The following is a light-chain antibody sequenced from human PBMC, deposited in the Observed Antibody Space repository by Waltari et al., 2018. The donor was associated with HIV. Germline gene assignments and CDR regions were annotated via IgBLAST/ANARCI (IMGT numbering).Light chain of an antibody. Sequence: QSALTPPASVSGSPGQSITISCPGTSSAVGGYTYVSWYRQHPGKAPKLMIYDVSNRPSGVSNRFSGSKSGNTASLTISGLQAEDEADYYCSSYTSSSPYAFGTGTKVTVL. V-gene: IGLV2-14*03. CDR3: SSYTSSSPYA. CDR1: SSAVGGYTY. CDR2: DVS. J-gene: IGLJ1*01.